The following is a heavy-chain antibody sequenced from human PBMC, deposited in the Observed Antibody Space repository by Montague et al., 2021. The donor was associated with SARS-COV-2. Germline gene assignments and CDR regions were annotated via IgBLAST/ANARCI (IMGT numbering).Heavy chain of an antibody. J-gene: IGHJ4*02. Sequence: SETLSLTCAVYTEAFNGYYWTWIRQPPGKGLEWIGEISHPGSAKYNPSLKSRVTISVDTSRKQVSLRLTSVTAADTATYYCARGVYNSVIFVVSPRYYFDYWGQGTMVTVSS. CDR2: ISHPGSA. D-gene: IGHD3-9*01. CDR3: ARGVYNSVIFVVSPRYYFDY. V-gene: IGHV4-34*01. CDR1: TEAFNGYY.